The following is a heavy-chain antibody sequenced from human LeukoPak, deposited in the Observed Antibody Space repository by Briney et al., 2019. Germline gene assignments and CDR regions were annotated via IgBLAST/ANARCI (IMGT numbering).Heavy chain of an antibody. CDR3: ASPYSTSWNDAYDV. V-gene: IGHV3-21*01. Sequence: GGSLRLSCAASGFSFNTYTMNWVRQAPGRGLEWVASISSTGSHIYYADSVRGRFTISRDNAENSLYLQMNNLRAEDTAVFYCASPYSTSWNDAYDVWGQGTMVTVSS. J-gene: IGHJ3*01. CDR1: GFSFNTYT. CDR2: ISSTGSHI. D-gene: IGHD6-13*01.